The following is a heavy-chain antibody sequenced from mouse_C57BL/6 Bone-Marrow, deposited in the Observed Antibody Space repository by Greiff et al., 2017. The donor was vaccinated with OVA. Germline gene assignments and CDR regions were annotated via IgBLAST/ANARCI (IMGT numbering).Heavy chain of an antibody. J-gene: IGHJ1*03. CDR2: IYPSDSET. D-gene: IGHD1-1*01. CDR3: ARGDGRSYYWYFDV. Sequence: QVQLQPPGAELVRPGSSVKLSCKASGYPFTSYWMDWVKQSPGQGLEWNGNIYPSDSETHYNQKFKDKATLTVDKSSSTAYMQLSSMTSEDSAVYYCARGDGRSYYWYFDVWGTGTTVTVSS. CDR1: GYPFTSYW. V-gene: IGHV1-61*01.